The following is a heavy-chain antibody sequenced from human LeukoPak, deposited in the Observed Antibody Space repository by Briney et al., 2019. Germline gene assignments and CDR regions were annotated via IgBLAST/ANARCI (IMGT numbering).Heavy chain of an antibody. CDR2: IKQDGSEK. Sequence: PGGSLRLSCAASGFTFSSYWMSWVRQAPGKGLEWVANIKQDGSEKYYVDSVKGRFTISRDNAKNSLYLQMNSLRAEDTAVYYCARSRIHRPGTVPSWRFDYWGQGTLVTVSS. V-gene: IGHV3-7*01. CDR1: GFTFSSYW. J-gene: IGHJ4*02. CDR3: ARSRIHRPGTVPSWRFDY. D-gene: IGHD1-1*01.